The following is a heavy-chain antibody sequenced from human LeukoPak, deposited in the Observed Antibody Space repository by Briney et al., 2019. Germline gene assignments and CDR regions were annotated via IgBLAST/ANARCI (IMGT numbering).Heavy chain of an antibody. Sequence: ASVKVSCKASGYTFTGYYMHWVRQAPGQGLEWMGWINPNTGGTNYAQKFQGRVTMTRDTSISTAYMELSRLRSDDTAVYYCARKKSDIVVVPAADRNNWFDPWGQGTLVTVSS. CDR1: GYTFTGYY. D-gene: IGHD2-2*01. V-gene: IGHV1-2*02. CDR3: ARKKSDIVVVPAADRNNWFDP. J-gene: IGHJ5*02. CDR2: INPNTGGT.